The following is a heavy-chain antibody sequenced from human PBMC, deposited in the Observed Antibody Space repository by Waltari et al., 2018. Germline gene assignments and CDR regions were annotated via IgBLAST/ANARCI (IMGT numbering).Heavy chain of an antibody. J-gene: IGHJ3*02. D-gene: IGHD4-17*01. CDR2: INHSGST. CDR3: ATQNDYGDNKAFDI. V-gene: IGHV4-34*01. CDR1: GGSFSGYY. Sequence: QVQLQQWGAGLLKPSATLSLTCAVYGGSFSGYYWSWIRQPPGKGLEWIGEINHSGSTNYNPSLKSRVTISVDTSKNQFSLKLSSVTAADTAVYYCATQNDYGDNKAFDIWGQGTMVTVSS.